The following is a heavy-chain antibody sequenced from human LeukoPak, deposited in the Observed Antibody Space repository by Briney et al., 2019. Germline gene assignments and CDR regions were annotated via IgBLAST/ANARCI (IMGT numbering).Heavy chain of an antibody. D-gene: IGHD2-15*01. V-gene: IGHV3-30*02. CDR1: GFTFSSRDW. CDR3: ARDAGYCSGGSCYDY. J-gene: IGHJ4*02. CDR2: IRYDGSNK. Sequence: PGGSLRLSCVASGFTFSSRDWMTWVRQAPGKGLEWVAFIRYDGSNKYYADSVKGRFTISRDNSKNTLYLQMNSLRAEDTAVYYCARDAGYCSGGSCYDYWGQGTLVTVSS.